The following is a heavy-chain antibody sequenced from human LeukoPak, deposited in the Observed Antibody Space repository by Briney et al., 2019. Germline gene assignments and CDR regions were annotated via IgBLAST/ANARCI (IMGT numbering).Heavy chain of an antibody. D-gene: IGHD6-19*01. CDR3: ARTPGIAVAGMGYYFDY. V-gene: IGHV1-18*04. J-gene: IGHJ4*02. Sequence: ASVTVSCKASGYTFTSYGISWVRQAPGQGLEWMGWISAYNGNTNYAQKLQGRVTMTTDTSTSTAYMELRSLRSDDTAVYYCARTPGIAVAGMGYYFDYWGQGTLVTVSS. CDR1: GYTFTSYG. CDR2: ISAYNGNT.